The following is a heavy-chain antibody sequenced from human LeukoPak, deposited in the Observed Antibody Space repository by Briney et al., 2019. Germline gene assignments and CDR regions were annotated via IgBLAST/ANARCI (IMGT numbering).Heavy chain of an antibody. Sequence: SETLSLTCTVSGYSISSGYYWGWIRQPPGKGLEWIGSIYHSGSTYYNPSLKSRVTISVDTSKNQFSLKLSSMTAADTAVYYCAPVLRYFDLQFDPWGQGTLVTVSS. CDR1: GYSISSGYY. J-gene: IGHJ5*02. CDR2: IYHSGST. D-gene: IGHD3-9*01. CDR3: APVLRYFDLQFDP. V-gene: IGHV4-38-2*02.